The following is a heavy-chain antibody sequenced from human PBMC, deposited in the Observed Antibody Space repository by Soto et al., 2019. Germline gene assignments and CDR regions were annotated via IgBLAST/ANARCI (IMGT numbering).Heavy chain of an antibody. D-gene: IGHD6-19*01. CDR3: ARSGASIAVAGIHYFDY. CDR1: GGSISSGGYY. V-gene: IGHV4-31*03. Sequence: SETLSLTCTVSGGSISSGGYYWSWIRQHPGKGLEWIGYIYYSGSTYYNPSLKSRVTISVDTSKNQFSLKLSSVTAADTAVYYCARSGASIAVAGIHYFDYWGQGTLVTVSS. CDR2: IYYSGST. J-gene: IGHJ4*02.